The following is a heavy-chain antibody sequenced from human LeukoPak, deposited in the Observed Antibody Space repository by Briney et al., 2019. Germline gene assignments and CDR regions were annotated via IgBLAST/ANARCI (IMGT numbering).Heavy chain of an antibody. CDR1: GFTFGDCG. CDR2: INWNGDSP. J-gene: IGHJ4*02. D-gene: IGHD6-13*01. CDR3: AKNGDYSSSWYYFDY. Sequence: GGSLRLSCTASGFTFGDCGMSWVRQAPGKGLEWVSGINWNGDSPRYADSVKGRFTISRDNAKNSLYLQMNSLRAEDTAVYYCAKNGDYSSSWYYFDYWGQGTLVTVSS. V-gene: IGHV3-20*04.